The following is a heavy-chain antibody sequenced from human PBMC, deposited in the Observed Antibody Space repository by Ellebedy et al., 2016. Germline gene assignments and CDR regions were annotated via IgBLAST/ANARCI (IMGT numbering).Heavy chain of an antibody. CDR1: GGSISSRSYY. CDR2: FYYSGNT. J-gene: IGHJ6*02. CDR3: ARATGSFYSYGMDV. Sequence: SETLSLTXTVSGGSISSRSYYWCWIRQPPGKGLEWIGSFYYSGNTHYTPSLKSRVTISANTSKNQFYLKVNSMTAADTAVYYCARATGSFYSYGMDVWGQGITVTVSS. V-gene: IGHV4-39*07. D-gene: IGHD2-15*01.